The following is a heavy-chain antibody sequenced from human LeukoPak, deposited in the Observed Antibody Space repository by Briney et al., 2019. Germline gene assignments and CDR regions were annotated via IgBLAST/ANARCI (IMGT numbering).Heavy chain of an antibody. D-gene: IGHD3-22*01. J-gene: IGHJ3*02. CDR2: IYTSGST. V-gene: IGHV4-61*02. Sequence: KPSETLSLTCTVSGGSVSSDNYYWTWIRQPAGKGLEWIGRIYTSGSTNYNPSLKSRVTISVDTSKNQFSLKLSSVTAADTAVYYCARDNRIPNNYVSGYFAFDIWGQGTMVIVSS. CDR3: ARDNRIPNNYVSGYFAFDI. CDR1: GGSVSSDNYY.